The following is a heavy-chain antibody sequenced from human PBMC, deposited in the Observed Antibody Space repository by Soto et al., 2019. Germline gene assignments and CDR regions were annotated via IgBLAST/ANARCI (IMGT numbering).Heavy chain of an antibody. D-gene: IGHD3-22*01. J-gene: IGHJ4*02. V-gene: IGHV1-18*01. CDR2: ISAYNGNT. CDR3: ARGDVVIDY. CDR1: GDSLKSYV. Sequence: LACEACGDSLKSYVISWVRQDNGQGLEWMGWISAYNGNTNYAQKLQGRVTMTTDTSTSTAYMELRSLRSDDTAVYYCARGDVVIDYWGQGTLVTVSS.